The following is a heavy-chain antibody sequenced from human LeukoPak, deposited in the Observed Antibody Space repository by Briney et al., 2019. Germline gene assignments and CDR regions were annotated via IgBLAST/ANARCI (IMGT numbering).Heavy chain of an antibody. CDR2: IKQDGSEK. J-gene: IGHJ6*02. V-gene: IGHV3-7*01. D-gene: IGHD4-17*01. Sequence: GSLRLSCAASGFTFSSYWMSWVRQAPGKGLEWVANIKQDGSEKYYVDSVKGRFTISRDNAKNSLYLQMNSLRAEDTAVYYCARDSDGDYFSYYYYGMDVWGQGTTVTVSS. CDR1: GFTFSSYW. CDR3: ARDSDGDYFSYYYYGMDV.